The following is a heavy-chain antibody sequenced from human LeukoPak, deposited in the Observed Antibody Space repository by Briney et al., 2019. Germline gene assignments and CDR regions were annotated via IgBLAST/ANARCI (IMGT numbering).Heavy chain of an antibody. Sequence: SETLSLTCTVSGGSISSYYWSWIRQPPGKGLEWIGYIYYSGSTNYNPSLRSRVTISVDTSKNQFSLKLSSVTTADTAVYYCAREVYSGYDWRVYYYYMDVWGKGTTVTVSS. D-gene: IGHD5-12*01. CDR2: IYYSGST. J-gene: IGHJ6*03. V-gene: IGHV4-59*01. CDR1: GGSISSYY. CDR3: AREVYSGYDWRVYYYYMDV.